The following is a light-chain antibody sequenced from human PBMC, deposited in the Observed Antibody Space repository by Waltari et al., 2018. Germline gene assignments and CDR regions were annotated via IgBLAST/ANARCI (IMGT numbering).Light chain of an antibody. CDR3: QTGGQGTWV. CDR2: VNSDGSH. V-gene: IGLV4-69*01. J-gene: IGLJ3*02. CDR1: SGHSSNV. Sequence: QLVLTQSPSASASLGASVKLTCTLSSGHSSNVIAWLQQQPEKGPRYLMKVNSDGSHNKGDAIPDRFAGSSSGAERYLTISSRQSEDEADYYCQTGGQGTWVFGGGTKLTVL.